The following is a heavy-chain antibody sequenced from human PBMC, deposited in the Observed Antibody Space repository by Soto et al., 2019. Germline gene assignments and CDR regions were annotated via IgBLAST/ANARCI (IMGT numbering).Heavy chain of an antibody. CDR1: GFTFSSYG. V-gene: IGHV3-30*18. Sequence: PGGSLRLSCAASGFTFSSYGMHWVRQAPGKGLEWVAVISYDGSNKYYADSVKGRFTISRDNSKNTLYLQMNSLRAEDTAVYYCAKDAYYDILTYYFDYWGQGTLVTVSS. CDR3: AKDAYYDILTYYFDY. CDR2: ISYDGSNK. J-gene: IGHJ4*02. D-gene: IGHD3-9*01.